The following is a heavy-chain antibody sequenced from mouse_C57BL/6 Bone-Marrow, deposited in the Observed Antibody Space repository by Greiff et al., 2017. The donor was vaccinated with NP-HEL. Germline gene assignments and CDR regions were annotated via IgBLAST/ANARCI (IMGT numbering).Heavy chain of an antibody. CDR3: ARPHYYGSSYWFAY. CDR1: GYTFTSYW. J-gene: IGHJ3*01. V-gene: IGHV1-69*01. CDR2: IDPSDSYT. D-gene: IGHD1-1*01. Sequence: QVQLKQPGAELVMPGASVKLSCKASGYTFTSYWMHWVKQRPGQGLEWIGEIDPSDSYTNYNQKFKGKSTLTVDKSSSTAYMQLSSLTSEDSAVYYCARPHYYGSSYWFAYWGQGTLVTVSA.